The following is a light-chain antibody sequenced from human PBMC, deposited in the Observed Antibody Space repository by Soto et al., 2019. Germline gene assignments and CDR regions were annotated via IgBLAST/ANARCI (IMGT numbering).Light chain of an antibody. V-gene: IGKV3-11*01. CDR2: GAS. CDR3: QQYNNWPRT. J-gene: IGKJ1*01. CDR1: ENVRTF. Sequence: EVVLTQSPATLSLSPGERATLSCRASENVRTFVDWYQQKPGQAPRLLIHGASNRATGIPARFSGSGSGTDFTLTISSLQSEDFAVYYCQQYNNWPRTFDQGTKVEIK.